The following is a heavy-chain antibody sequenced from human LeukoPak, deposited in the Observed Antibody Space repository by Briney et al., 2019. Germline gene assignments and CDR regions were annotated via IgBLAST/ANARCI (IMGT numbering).Heavy chain of an antibody. J-gene: IGHJ4*02. V-gene: IGHV3-74*01. D-gene: IGHD4-23*01. CDR3: ARGRPHGNDY. CDR1: GFTFSSYW. CDR2: IASDGSST. Sequence: HPGGSLRLTCAASGFTFSSYWVNWVRQAPGKGLVWVSRIASDGSSTTYADSVKGRFSISRDNAKNTLYLQMNSLRVEDTAVYYCARGRPHGNDYWGQGTLVTVSS.